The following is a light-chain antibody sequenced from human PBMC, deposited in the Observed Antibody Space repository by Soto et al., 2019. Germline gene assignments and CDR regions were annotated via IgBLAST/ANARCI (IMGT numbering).Light chain of an antibody. CDR2: GAS. V-gene: IGKV3-15*01. Sequence: EIVMTQSPATLSVSPGERATLSCRASQSVNSNLAWYQQKPGQAPRLLIYGASTRATCIPYRFSGSRSGTDFTLDISSLQSEDFAVYYWQQYNNWTPTWRFGQGTTVQIK. J-gene: IGKJ1*01. CDR3: QQYNNWTPTWR. CDR1: QSVNSN.